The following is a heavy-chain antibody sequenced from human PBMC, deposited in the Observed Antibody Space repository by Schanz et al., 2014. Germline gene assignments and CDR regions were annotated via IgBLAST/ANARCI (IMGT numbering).Heavy chain of an antibody. D-gene: IGHD5-18*01. V-gene: IGHV3-23*01. CDR2: MSDTGGNT. Sequence: DVQLLESGGGLVQPGGSLRLSCAASGFPFSTYAMSWVRQSPGKGLEWVSYMSDTGGNTYYADSVRGRFTISRDNSKNALYLQMNSLRAEDTAVYYCAKAISDHLLHGDGFDIWGQGAMVTVSS. CDR1: GFPFSTYA. CDR3: AKAISDHLLHGDGFDI. J-gene: IGHJ3*02.